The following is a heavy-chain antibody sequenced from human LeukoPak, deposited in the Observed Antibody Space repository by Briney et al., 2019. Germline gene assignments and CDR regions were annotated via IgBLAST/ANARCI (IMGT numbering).Heavy chain of an antibody. Sequence: GGSLRLSCAASGFTFSSYWMHWVRQVPGRGLVWVSRVNSDGLSTSYADSVKGRFTISRDNAKNTLYLQMNSLRAEDTAVYYCASSYRGTYRAFDSWGQGTMVTVSS. V-gene: IGHV3-74*01. CDR3: ASSYRGTYRAFDS. D-gene: IGHD1-26*01. CDR1: GFTFSSYW. CDR2: VNSDGLST. J-gene: IGHJ3*02.